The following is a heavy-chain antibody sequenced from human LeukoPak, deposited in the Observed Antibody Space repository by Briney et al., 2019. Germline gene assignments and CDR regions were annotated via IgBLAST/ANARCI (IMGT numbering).Heavy chain of an antibody. CDR3: ARNPRRGYSGYDRSGVPYFDY. Sequence: PSETLVLTCAVSGGSISSYYWTWIRQPPGKGLEWIGYIYYSGITNYNPSLNSRVTISIDRSKNQFSLKLSSVTAADTAVYYCARNPRRGYSGYDRSGVPYFDYWGQGTLVTVSS. D-gene: IGHD5-12*01. V-gene: IGHV4-59*12. J-gene: IGHJ4*02. CDR2: IYYSGIT. CDR1: GGSISSYY.